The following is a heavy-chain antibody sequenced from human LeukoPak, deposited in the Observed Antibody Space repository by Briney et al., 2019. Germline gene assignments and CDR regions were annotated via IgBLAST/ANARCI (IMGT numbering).Heavy chain of an antibody. CDR3: AREDDNSAPGAFDI. J-gene: IGHJ3*02. D-gene: IGHD3-22*01. Sequence: SETLSLTCTVSGGSVSDYYWSWIRQSPGKGLEWIGYIYYTGTTSYNPSLKSRVTMSVDTSKNQFSLRLSSVTAADTAVYYCAREDDNSAPGAFDIWGQGTMVTISS. CDR2: IYYTGTT. V-gene: IGHV4-59*02. CDR1: GGSVSDYY.